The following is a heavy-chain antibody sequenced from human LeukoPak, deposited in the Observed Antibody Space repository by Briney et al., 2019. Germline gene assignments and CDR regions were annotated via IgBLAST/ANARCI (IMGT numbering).Heavy chain of an antibody. CDR1: GGSFSGYY. D-gene: IGHD1-26*01. V-gene: IGHV4-34*01. CDR2: INHNGST. J-gene: IGHJ4*02. CDR3: ASTTQSGSYVDY. Sequence: PSETLSLTCAVYGGSFSGYYWSWIRQPPGEGLEWIGEINHNGSTNYNPSLKSRVTISVDTSKNQFSLKLSSVTAADTAVYYCASTTQSGSYVDYWGQGTLVTVSS.